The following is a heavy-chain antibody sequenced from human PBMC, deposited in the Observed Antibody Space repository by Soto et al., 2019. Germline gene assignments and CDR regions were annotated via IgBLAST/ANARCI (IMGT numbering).Heavy chain of an antibody. CDR1: GGSISSSSYY. CDR2: IYYSGST. D-gene: IGHD5-12*01. CDR3: AKDHDEDFGYDLDYFDY. J-gene: IGHJ4*02. V-gene: IGHV4-39*02. Sequence: SETLSLTCTVSGGSISSSSYYWGWIRQPPGKGLEWIGSIYYSGSTYYNPSLKSRVTISVDTSKNQFSLKLSSVTAADTAFYYCAKDHDEDFGYDLDYFDYWGQGTLVTVSS.